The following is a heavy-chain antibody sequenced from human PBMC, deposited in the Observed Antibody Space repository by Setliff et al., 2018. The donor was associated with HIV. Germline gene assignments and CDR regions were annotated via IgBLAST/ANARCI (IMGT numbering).Heavy chain of an antibody. CDR3: ARDRLESLWFGDLNYMDV. D-gene: IGHD3-10*01. CDR2: IKQDGSEK. J-gene: IGHJ6*03. Sequence: LRLSCAASGFTFSSYWMSWVRRAPGKGLEWGANIKQDGSEKYYGDSVKGRFTISRDNFKNTLYLQMNSLGAEDTAVYYCARDRLESLWFGDLNYMDVWGKGTTVTVSS. CDR1: GFTFSSYW. V-gene: IGHV3-7*01.